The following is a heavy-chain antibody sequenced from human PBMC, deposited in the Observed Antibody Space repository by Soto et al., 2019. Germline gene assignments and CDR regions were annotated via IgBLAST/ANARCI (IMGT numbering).Heavy chain of an antibody. CDR3: ARERGERIAAAGSYNWFDP. CDR2: IIPIFGTA. D-gene: IGHD6-13*01. J-gene: IGHJ5*02. Sequence: SGKVSCKASGGTFSSYAISWVRQAPGQGLEWMGGIIPIFGTANYAQKFQGRVTITADESTSTAYMELSSLRSEDTAVYYCARERGERIAAAGSYNWFDPWGQGTLVIVSS. CDR1: GGTFSSYA. V-gene: IGHV1-69*13.